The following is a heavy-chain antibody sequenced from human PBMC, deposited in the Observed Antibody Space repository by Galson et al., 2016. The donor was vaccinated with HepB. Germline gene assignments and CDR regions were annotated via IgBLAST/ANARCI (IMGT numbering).Heavy chain of an antibody. CDR1: GYTFTSYW. CDR3: ARRLWSSSSFYSGWRDP. CDR2: IYPGDSDS. Sequence: QSGAEVKKPGESLKISCKASGYTFTSYWIGWVRQMPGKGLEWMGFIYPGDSDSMYSPSFQGQVTISADSSISTAYMQWSSLKASDTAIYYCARRLWSSSSFYSGWRDPWGQGTLVTVSS. J-gene: IGHJ5*02. V-gene: IGHV5-51*01. D-gene: IGHD2-2*02.